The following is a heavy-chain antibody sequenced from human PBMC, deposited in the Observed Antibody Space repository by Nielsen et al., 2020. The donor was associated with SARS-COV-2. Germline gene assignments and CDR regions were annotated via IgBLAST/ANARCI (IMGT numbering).Heavy chain of an antibody. CDR1: RFTFRDSW. CDR2: IKSRADGGTV. V-gene: IGHV3-15*01. Sequence: GESLKISCVTSRFTFRDSWMSWVRQAPGRGLEWVGRIKSRADGGTVDYAVPVKGRFIISRDDSQNTLYLQMNSLKSEDAALYYCTTDRGIAERPLFDSWGQGTLVTVSS. J-gene: IGHJ4*02. D-gene: IGHD6-13*01. CDR3: TTDRGIAERPLFDS.